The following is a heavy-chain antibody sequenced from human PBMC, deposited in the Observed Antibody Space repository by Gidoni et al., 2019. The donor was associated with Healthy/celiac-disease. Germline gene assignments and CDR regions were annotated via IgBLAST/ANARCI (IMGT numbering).Heavy chain of an antibody. CDR3: AKLGGFYDILTGEGYYFDY. Sequence: EVQLLESGGGLVQPGGSLSLSCAASGFTFSSSAMSWVRQAPGKGLEGVSAMRGSGGSTYYADSVKGRFTISRDNSKNTLYLQMNSLRAEDTAVYYCAKLGGFYDILTGEGYYFDYWGQGTLVTVSS. V-gene: IGHV3-23*01. J-gene: IGHJ4*02. CDR2: MRGSGGST. CDR1: GFTFSSSA. D-gene: IGHD3-9*01.